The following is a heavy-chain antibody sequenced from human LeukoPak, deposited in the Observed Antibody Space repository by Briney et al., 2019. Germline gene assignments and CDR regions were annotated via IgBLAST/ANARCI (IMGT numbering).Heavy chain of an antibody. CDR3: AKEGSHVDYGDY. Sequence: PGGSLRLSCAASGFTLSSYWMIWVRQAPGKGLEWVANIKQDGSEISYVDSVKGRFTISRDNAKNSLYLQMNSLRAEDTAVYYCAKEGSHVDYGDYWGQGTLVTVSS. CDR2: IKQDGSEI. CDR1: GFTLSSYW. J-gene: IGHJ4*02. V-gene: IGHV3-7*03. D-gene: IGHD3-16*01.